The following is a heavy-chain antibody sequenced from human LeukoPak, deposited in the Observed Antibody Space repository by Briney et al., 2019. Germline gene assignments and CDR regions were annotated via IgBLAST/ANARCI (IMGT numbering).Heavy chain of an antibody. CDR2: VSAYNGNT. V-gene: IGHV1-18*01. Sequence: GASVKVSCKASGYTLTSYGISWVRQSPGQGLEWMGWVSAYNGNTNYAQKLQGRVTMTTDTSTSTAYMELRSLRSEDTAVYYCARENVVVPAATPWFDPWGQGTLVTVSS. J-gene: IGHJ5*02. D-gene: IGHD2-2*01. CDR1: GYTLTSYG. CDR3: ARENVVVPAATPWFDP.